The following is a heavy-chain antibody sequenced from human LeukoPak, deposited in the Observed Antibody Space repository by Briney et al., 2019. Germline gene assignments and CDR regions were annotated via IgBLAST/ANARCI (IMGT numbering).Heavy chain of an antibody. CDR1: GGSISSSSYY. Sequence: SQTLSLTCTVSGGSISSSSYYWGWIRQPPGKGLEWIGSIYYSGSTYYNPSLKSRVTISVDTSKNQFSLKLSSVTAADTAVYYCARHRYSSSWPLDYWGQGTLVTVSS. CDR2: IYYSGST. J-gene: IGHJ4*02. V-gene: IGHV4-39*01. CDR3: ARHRYSSSWPLDY. D-gene: IGHD6-13*01.